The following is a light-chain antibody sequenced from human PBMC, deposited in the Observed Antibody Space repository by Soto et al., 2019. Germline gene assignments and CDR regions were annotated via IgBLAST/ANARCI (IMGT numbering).Light chain of an antibody. V-gene: IGKV3-20*01. J-gene: IGKJ2*01. Sequence: IVLTQSPGTLSLSPGERATLSCRASQSVSSTYIAWYQQNPGQAPRLLIYGASSRATGIPDRFSGSGSGTDFTLTISRPQAEDFAVYYCQQYGRSPPFTFGQGTKVEIK. CDR1: QSVSSTY. CDR2: GAS. CDR3: QQYGRSPPFT.